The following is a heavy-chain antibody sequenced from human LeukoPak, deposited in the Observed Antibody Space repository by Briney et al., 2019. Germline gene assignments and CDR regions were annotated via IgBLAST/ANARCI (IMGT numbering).Heavy chain of an antibody. CDR3: ASRPGAYYFYY. CDR1: GFTFSSYE. V-gene: IGHV3-48*03. CDR2: ISSSGSTI. Sequence: PGGSLRLSCAASGFTFSSYEMNWVRQAPGKGLEWVSYISSSGSTIYYADSVKGRFTISRDNAKNSLYLQMNSLRAEDTAVYYCASRPGAYYFYYWGQGTLVTVSS. J-gene: IGHJ4*02. D-gene: IGHD3-10*01.